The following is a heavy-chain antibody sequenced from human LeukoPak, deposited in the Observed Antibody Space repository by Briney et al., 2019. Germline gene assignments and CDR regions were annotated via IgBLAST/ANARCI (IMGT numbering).Heavy chain of an antibody. Sequence: GGSLRLSCAASGFTFSSNYMGWVRQAPGKGLKWVSAIYSGGNTYYSDSVKGRFTISRDNSRNTMDLQMNRLRAEDTAVYYCARCDSSSWYGIDFWGQGTLVTVSS. CDR3: ARCDSSSWYGIDF. J-gene: IGHJ4*02. CDR1: GFTFSSNY. CDR2: IYSGGNT. D-gene: IGHD6-13*01. V-gene: IGHV3-53*01.